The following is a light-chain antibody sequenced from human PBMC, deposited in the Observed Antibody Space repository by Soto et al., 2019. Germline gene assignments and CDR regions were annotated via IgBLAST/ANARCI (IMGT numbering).Light chain of an antibody. V-gene: IGKV3-15*01. J-gene: IGKJ5*01. CDR3: QQYDTWPSIT. CDR1: QSVRTK. Sequence: EIVLTQSPATLSSFPGDRVTLSCRASQSVRTKLAWYQQKAGQAPRLLIYGASTRATGVSDRFSGSGSGTEYTLTISSLQSEDFAVYYCQQYDTWPSITFGQGTRLEIK. CDR2: GAS.